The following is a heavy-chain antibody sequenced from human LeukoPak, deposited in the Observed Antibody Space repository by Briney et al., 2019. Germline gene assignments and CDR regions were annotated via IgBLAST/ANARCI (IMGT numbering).Heavy chain of an antibody. V-gene: IGHV3-23*01. CDR1: GFTFSSYA. J-gene: IGHJ4*02. D-gene: IGHD6-19*01. CDR2: ISGSGGST. CDR3: AKDGVWQSYYFDY. Sequence: GSLRLSCAASGFTFSSYAMSWVRQAPGKGLEWVSAISGSGGSTYYADSVKGRFTISRDNSKNTVFLQMNSLRAEDTAIYYCAKDGVWQSYYFDYWGQGTLVTVSS.